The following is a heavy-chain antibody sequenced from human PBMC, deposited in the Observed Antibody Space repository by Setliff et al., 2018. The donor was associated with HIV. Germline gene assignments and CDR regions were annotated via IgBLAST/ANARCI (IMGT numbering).Heavy chain of an antibody. CDR3: ATIRAYYYDSSGQEYFQY. CDR2: FDPEDGET. J-gene: IGHJ1*01. CDR1: GGTFSSYA. V-gene: IGHV1-24*01. D-gene: IGHD3-22*01. Sequence: ASVKVSCKASGGTFSSYAISWVRQAPGQGLEWMGGFDPEDGETVYAQKLQGRVTMTEDTSTDTAYMELSSLRSEDTAMYYCATIRAYYYDSSGQEYFQYWGHGTLVTVSS.